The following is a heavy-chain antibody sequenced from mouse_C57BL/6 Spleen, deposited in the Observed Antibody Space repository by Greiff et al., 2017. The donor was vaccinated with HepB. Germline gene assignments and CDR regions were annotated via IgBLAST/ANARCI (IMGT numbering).Heavy chain of an antibody. CDR2: IWSGGST. D-gene: IGHD2-4*01. Sequence: VQLVESGPGLVQPSQSLSITCTVSGFSLTSYGVHWVRQSPGKGLEWLGVIWSGGSTDYNAAFISRLSISKDNSKSQVFFKMNSLQADDTAIYYCARKEDDYDWFAYWGQGTLVTVSA. CDR1: GFSLTSYG. CDR3: ARKEDDYDWFAY. V-gene: IGHV2-2*01. J-gene: IGHJ3*01.